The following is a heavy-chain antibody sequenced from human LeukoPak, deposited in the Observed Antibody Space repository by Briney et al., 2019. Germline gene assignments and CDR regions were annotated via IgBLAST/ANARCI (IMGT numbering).Heavy chain of an antibody. J-gene: IGHJ4*02. CDR1: GFTFSSYN. D-gene: IGHD3-22*01. CDR2: ISTSSSYI. CDR3: ARDGGYHSSGPFDY. Sequence: GGSLRLSCAASGFTFSSYNMNWVRQAPGKGLEWVSFISTSSSYIYYADSVKGRFTISRDNSKNTPYLQMNSLRAEDTAVYYCARDGGYHSSGPFDYWGQGTLVTVSS. V-gene: IGHV3-21*01.